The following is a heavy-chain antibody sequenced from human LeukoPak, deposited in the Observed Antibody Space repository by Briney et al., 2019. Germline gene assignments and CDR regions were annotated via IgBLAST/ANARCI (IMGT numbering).Heavy chain of an antibody. D-gene: IGHD1-26*01. Sequence: ASVKVSCKAPGYTFTSYYLHWVRQAPGQGLEWVGIINPSDCFTNYAQKFQGRVTMTSDTSASTVYMELSSLRSEDTAVYYCVRDRTSGRYWDYWGQGTMVTFSS. CDR1: GYTFTSYY. V-gene: IGHV1-46*01. CDR2: INPSDCFT. CDR3: VRDRTSGRYWDY. J-gene: IGHJ4*02.